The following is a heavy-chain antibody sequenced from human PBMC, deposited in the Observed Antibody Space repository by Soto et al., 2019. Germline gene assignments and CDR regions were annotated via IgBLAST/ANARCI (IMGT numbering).Heavy chain of an antibody. CDR1: GFTFSNYV. D-gene: IGHD3-22*01. Sequence: GGSLRLSCAASGFTFSNYVIHWVRQAPGKGLEWVALISYDGSNKYYGDSVKGRFTISRDNSKNTLYLQVNSLRLEDTAIYFCARGRDYFDSSGPNYYGMDVWGQGTTVTVSS. J-gene: IGHJ6*02. CDR2: ISYDGSNK. CDR3: ARGRDYFDSSGPNYYGMDV. V-gene: IGHV3-30-3*01.